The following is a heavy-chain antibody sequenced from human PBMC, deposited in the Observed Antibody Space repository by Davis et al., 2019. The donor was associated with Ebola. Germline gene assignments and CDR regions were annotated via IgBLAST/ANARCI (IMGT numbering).Heavy chain of an antibody. J-gene: IGHJ1*01. CDR1: GGTFSSYA. CDR2: ISAYYGTT. D-gene: IGHD3-10*01. V-gene: IGHV1-18*01. Sequence: AASVKVSCKASGGTFSSYAISWVRQAPGQGLEWMGWISAYYGTTNYAQSLQGRVTMTRDTSTSTAHMELRGLRSDDTAVYYCAREAEVDGSIFFLNWGQGTLVTVSS. CDR3: AREAEVDGSIFFLN.